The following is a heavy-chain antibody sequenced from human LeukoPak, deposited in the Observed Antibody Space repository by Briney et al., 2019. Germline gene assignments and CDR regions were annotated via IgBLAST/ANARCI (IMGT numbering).Heavy chain of an antibody. V-gene: IGHV3-23*01. CDR2: ISGRGGGT. Sequence: PGGSLRLSCAASGFTFSDFAMSWVRQAPGKGLEWASTISGRGGGTSSADSVKGRFTISRDNSKSKLYLQMDRLRAEDTAIYYCASQTTSSWSQFDYWGQGTLVTVSS. J-gene: IGHJ4*02. D-gene: IGHD6-13*01. CDR3: ASQTTSSWSQFDY. CDR1: GFTFSDFA.